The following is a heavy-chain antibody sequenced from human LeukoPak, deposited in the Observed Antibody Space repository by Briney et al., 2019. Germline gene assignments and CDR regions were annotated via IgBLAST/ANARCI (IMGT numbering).Heavy chain of an antibody. D-gene: IGHD3-22*01. Sequence: GGSLRLSCAASGFTFSNSGMNWVRQAPGKGLEWVSSISSSSSYRYCADSVKGRFTISRDNAKNSLYLQMNSLRAEDTAVYYCARDAHYYDSSGSPSYYYYMDVWGKGTTVTVSS. J-gene: IGHJ6*03. CDR2: ISSSSSYR. CDR3: ARDAHYYDSSGSPSYYYYMDV. V-gene: IGHV3-21*01. CDR1: GFTFSNSG.